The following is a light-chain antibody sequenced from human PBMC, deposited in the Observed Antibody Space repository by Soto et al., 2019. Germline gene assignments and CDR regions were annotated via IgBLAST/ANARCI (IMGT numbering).Light chain of an antibody. CDR2: KAA. CDR3: QHYNSFSRT. J-gene: IGKJ1*01. CDR1: DNIVHW. V-gene: IGKV1-5*03. Sequence: DIQMTQSPSTLSASVGDRVAITCRASDNIVHWVAWYQQKPGKAPKLLIYKAANLADEVPSRFAGSGSGTDFTLTITRLQPDDFATYCCQHYNSFSRTFGQGT.